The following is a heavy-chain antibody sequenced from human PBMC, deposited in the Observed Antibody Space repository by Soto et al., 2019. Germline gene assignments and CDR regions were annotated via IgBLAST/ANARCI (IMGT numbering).Heavy chain of an antibody. J-gene: IGHJ4*02. CDR3: ARARRGWGSFPIFDY. D-gene: IGHD2-21*01. CDR1: GFTFSSYW. V-gene: IGHV3-7*01. CDR2: IKQDGSEK. Sequence: GGSLRLSCAASGFTFSSYWMSWVRQAPGKGLEWVANIKQDGSEKYYVDSVKGRFTISRDNAKNSLYLQMNSLRAEDTAVYYCARARRGWGSFPIFDYWGQGTLVTVSS.